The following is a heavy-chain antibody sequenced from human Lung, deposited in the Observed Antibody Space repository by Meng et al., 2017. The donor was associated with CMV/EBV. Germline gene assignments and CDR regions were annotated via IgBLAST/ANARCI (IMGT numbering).Heavy chain of an antibody. CDR1: GGVVSSANYH. V-gene: IGHV4-61*01. CDR3: AGLIVGNGGRGN. Sequence: SETLSLXCIVSGGVVSSANYHWNWIRQTPGKGLEWIGQTWPGRGTNYNPSLESRLAISLDTSKNQFTLQLSSVTPADTAVYYCAGLIVGNGGRGNWGQGTLVTVSS. D-gene: IGHD1-26*01. J-gene: IGHJ4*02. CDR2: TWPGRGT.